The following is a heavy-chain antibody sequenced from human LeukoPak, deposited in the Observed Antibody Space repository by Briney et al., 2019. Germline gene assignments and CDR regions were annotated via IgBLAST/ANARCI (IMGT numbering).Heavy chain of an antibody. CDR1: GFTFSSYG. CDR3: AKTRTLPKKNYYYYYMDV. J-gene: IGHJ6*03. CDR2: IRYDGSNK. Sequence: PGGSLRLSCAASGFTFSSYGMHWVRQAPGKGLEWVAFIRYDGSNKYYADSVKGRFTISRDNSKNTLYLQMNSLRAEDTAAYYCAKTRTLPKKNYYYYYMDVWGKGTTVTVSS. V-gene: IGHV3-30*02. D-gene: IGHD1-7*01.